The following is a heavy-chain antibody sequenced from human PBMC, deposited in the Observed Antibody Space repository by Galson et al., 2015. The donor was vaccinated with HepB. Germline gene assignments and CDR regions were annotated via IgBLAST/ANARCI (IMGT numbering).Heavy chain of an antibody. CDR3: ARGGLRAVAGTKGDY. CDR2: MSYDGTNK. CDR1: GFTLSTYS. J-gene: IGHJ4*02. Sequence: SLRLSCAASGFTLSTYSMYWVRRAPGKGLEWVSVMSYDGTNKYYGGSVKGRFTVSRDTSKNTMFLQMNSLTIDDTAMYYCARGGLRAVAGTKGDYWGQGTLVTVSS. D-gene: IGHD6-19*01. V-gene: IGHV3-30*03.